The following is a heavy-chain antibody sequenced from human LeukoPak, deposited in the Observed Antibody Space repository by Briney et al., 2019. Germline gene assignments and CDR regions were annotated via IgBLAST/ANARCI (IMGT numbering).Heavy chain of an antibody. V-gene: IGHV1-18*01. Sequence: GASVKVSCKASGYTFTSYGISWVRQAPGQGLEWMGWISAYNGNTNYAQKLQGRVTMTTDTSTSTAYMELRSLRSDDTAVYYCARVGDGDLNYWYFDLWGRGTLVTVSS. CDR2: ISAYNGNT. J-gene: IGHJ2*01. CDR1: GYTFTSYG. CDR3: ARVGDGDLNYWYFDL. D-gene: IGHD4-17*01.